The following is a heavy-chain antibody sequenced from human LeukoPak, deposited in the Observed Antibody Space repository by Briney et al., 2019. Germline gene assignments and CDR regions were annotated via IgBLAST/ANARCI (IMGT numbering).Heavy chain of an antibody. CDR3: ARSRMTFDY. CDR1: GYTFTSYA. V-gene: IGHV1-3*01. CDR2: INAGSGNT. D-gene: IGHD1-14*01. J-gene: IGHJ4*02. Sequence: ASVKASCKASGYTFTSYATHWVRQAPGQRLEWMGWINAGSGNTRYSQKFQGRVTITRDTSASTAYMELSSLRSEDTAVYYCARSRMTFDYWGQGTLVTVSS.